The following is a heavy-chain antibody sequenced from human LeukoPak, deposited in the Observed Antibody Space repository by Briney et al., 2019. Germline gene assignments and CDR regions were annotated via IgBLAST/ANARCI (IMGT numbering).Heavy chain of an antibody. Sequence: GGSLRLSCAASGFAFSTYSMNWVRQAPGKGLEWVSSISSSGSYLYYADSVKGRFTISRDNAKNSLYLQMNSLRAEDTAVYYCASDTSGPDYWGQGTLVTVSS. CDR1: GFAFSTYS. CDR3: ASDTSGPDY. V-gene: IGHV3-21*01. CDR2: ISSSGSYL. J-gene: IGHJ4*02.